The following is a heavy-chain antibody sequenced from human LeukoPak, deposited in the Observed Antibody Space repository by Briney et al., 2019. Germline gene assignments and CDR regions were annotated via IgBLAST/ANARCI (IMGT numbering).Heavy chain of an antibody. J-gene: IGHJ3*02. V-gene: IGHV1-69*01. CDR2: IIPIFGTA. D-gene: IGHD2-15*01. CDR3: ARSLAATAAFDI. Sequence: SVKVSCKASGGTFSSYAISWVRQAPGQGLEWKGGIIPIFGTANYAQKFQGRVTITADESTSTAYMELSSLRSEDTAVYYCARSLAATAAFDIWGQGTMVTVSS. CDR1: GGTFSSYA.